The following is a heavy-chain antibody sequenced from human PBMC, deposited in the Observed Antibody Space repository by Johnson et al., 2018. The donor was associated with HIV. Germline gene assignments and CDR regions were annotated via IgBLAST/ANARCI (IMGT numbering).Heavy chain of an antibody. CDR3: ANSLFSISWPYDAFDI. Sequence: VQLVESGGDLIQPGGSLRLSCAASGLTFSSYTLHWVRQAPGKGLEWVAVIWYDGSNKYYADSVKGRFTISRDNSKNTLYLQMNSLRAEDTAVYYCANSLFSISWPYDAFDIWGQGTMVTVSS. J-gene: IGHJ3*02. D-gene: IGHD2/OR15-2a*01. CDR1: GLTFSSYT. V-gene: IGHV3-30*04. CDR2: IWYDGSNK.